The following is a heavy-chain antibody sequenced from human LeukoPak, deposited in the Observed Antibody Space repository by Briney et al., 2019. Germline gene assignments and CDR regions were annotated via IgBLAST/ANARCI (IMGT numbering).Heavy chain of an antibody. CDR1: GFNLANHA. CDR2: ISGGGDIT. J-gene: IGHJ4*02. V-gene: IGHV3-23*01. CDR3: VREDTPATANY. D-gene: IGHD2-21*02. Sequence: GGSLRLSCAASGFNLANHAMSWVRQTAGKGLEWVSAISGGGDITYYADSVKGRFTISRDNSKDTLFLRMHSLRPGDTAVYYCVREDTPATANYWGQGTLVTISS.